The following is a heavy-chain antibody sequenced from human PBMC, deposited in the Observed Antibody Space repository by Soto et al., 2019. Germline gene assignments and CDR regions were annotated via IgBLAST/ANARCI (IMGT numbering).Heavy chain of an antibody. CDR2: IKQDGSEK. CDR1: GFTFSSYL. D-gene: IGHD6-13*01. CDR3: ARDLWVNLAAAGTAPLAP. J-gene: IGHJ5*02. Sequence: GGSLRLSCAASGFTFSSYLMSWVRQAPGKGLEWVANIKQDGSEKYYVDSVKGRFTISRDNAKNSLYLQMNSLRAEDTAVYYCARDLWVNLAAAGTAPLAPWGQGPMVTV. V-gene: IGHV3-7*03.